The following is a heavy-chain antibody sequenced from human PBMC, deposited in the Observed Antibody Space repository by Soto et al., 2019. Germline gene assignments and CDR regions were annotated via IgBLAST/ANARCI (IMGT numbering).Heavy chain of an antibody. CDR2: INHSGST. CDR1: GGSFSGYY. Sequence: SETLSLTCAVYGGSFSGYYWSWIRQPPGKGLEWIGEINHSGSTNYNPSLKSRVTISVDTSKNQFSLKLSSVTAADTAVYYCARGGVGGSTSWELYYYYGMDVWGQGTTVTVSS. CDR3: ARGGVGGSTSWELYYYYGMDV. J-gene: IGHJ6*02. D-gene: IGHD2-2*01. V-gene: IGHV4-34*01.